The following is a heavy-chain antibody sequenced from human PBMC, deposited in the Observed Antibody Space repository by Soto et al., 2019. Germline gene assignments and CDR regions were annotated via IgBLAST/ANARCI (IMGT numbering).Heavy chain of an antibody. CDR1: GYTFTSYG. J-gene: IGHJ6*02. CDR2: ISAYNGNT. Sequence: ASVKVSCKASGYTFTSYGISWVRQAPGQGLEWMGWISAYNGNTNYAQKLQGRVTMTTDTSTSTAYMELRSLRSDDTAVYYCAREVRIGYCSSTSCYSWEDYYYGMGVWGQGTTVTVSS. V-gene: IGHV1-18*01. CDR3: AREVRIGYCSSTSCYSWEDYYYGMGV. D-gene: IGHD2-2*01.